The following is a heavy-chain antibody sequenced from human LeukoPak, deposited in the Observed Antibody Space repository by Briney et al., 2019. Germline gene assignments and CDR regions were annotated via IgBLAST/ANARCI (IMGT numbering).Heavy chain of an antibody. J-gene: IGHJ4*02. CDR1: GYTFTINY. CDR2: IYPRDGST. CDR3: ARDQEGFDY. V-gene: IGHV1-46*01. Sequence: GASVKVSCKASGYTFTINYIHWVRQAPGQGLEWMGMIYPRDGSTSYAQKFQGRVTETRDTSTSTVHMELSGLRSEDTAVYYCARDQEGFDYWGQGTLVTVSS.